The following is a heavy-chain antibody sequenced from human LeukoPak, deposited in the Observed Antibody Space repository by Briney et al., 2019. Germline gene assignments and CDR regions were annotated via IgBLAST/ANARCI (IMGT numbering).Heavy chain of an antibody. V-gene: IGHV6-1*01. CDR1: GDSVSINSVA. Sequence: SQTLSLTCAISGDSVSINSVAWNWIRHSPSRGLEWLGRTYYRSKWYNDYALSVNGRITINPETAKKQFSLKLNSVTPEDTAVYYCARVMDYYGSGNYYISRWFDPWGKGTLVTVSS. D-gene: IGHD3-10*01. CDR3: ARVMDYYGSGNYYISRWFDP. J-gene: IGHJ5*02. CDR2: TYYRSKWYN.